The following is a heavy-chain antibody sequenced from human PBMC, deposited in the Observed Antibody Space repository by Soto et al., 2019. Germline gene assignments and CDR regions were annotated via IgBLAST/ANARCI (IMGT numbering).Heavy chain of an antibody. V-gene: IGHV1-46*01. CDR3: ARVEMATIKGNAFDI. J-gene: IGHJ3*02. Sequence: ASVKVSCKASGYTFTTYYIHWVRQAPGQGLEWMGIINPSGGSTSYAQKFQGRVTMTRDTSTSTVYMELSSLRSEDTAVYYCARVEMATIKGNAFDIWGQGTMVTVSS. CDR1: GYTFTTYY. CDR2: INPSGGST. D-gene: IGHD5-12*01.